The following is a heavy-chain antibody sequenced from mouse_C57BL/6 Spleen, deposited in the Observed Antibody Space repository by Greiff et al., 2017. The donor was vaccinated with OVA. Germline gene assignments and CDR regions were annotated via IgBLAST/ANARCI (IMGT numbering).Heavy chain of an antibody. J-gene: IGHJ3*01. Sequence: QVQLQQPGAELVMPGASVKLSCKASGYTFTSYWMHWVKQRPGQGLEWIGEIDPSDSYTNYNQKFKGKSTLTVDKSSSTAYMQLSSLTSEYSAVYYCARSDDGSYSWFAYWGPGTLVTVSA. V-gene: IGHV1-69*01. D-gene: IGHD2-3*01. CDR2: IDPSDSYT. CDR3: ARSDDGSYSWFAY. CDR1: GYTFTSYW.